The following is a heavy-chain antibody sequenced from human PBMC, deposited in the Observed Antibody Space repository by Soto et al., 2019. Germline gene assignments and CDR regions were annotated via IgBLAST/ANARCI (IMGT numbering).Heavy chain of an antibody. J-gene: IGHJ3*02. CDR2: IYYNGST. CDR3: ARVLVVVITTDAFDI. Sequence: QVQLQESGPGLVKPSQTLSLTCTVSGGSISSGGYYWSWIRQHPGKGLEWIGYIYYNGSTYYNPSLKRRVTISVDTSKNQFSLKLSSVTAADTAVYYSARVLVVVITTDAFDIWGQGTMVTVSS. CDR1: GGSISSGGYY. V-gene: IGHV4-31*03. D-gene: IGHD3-22*01.